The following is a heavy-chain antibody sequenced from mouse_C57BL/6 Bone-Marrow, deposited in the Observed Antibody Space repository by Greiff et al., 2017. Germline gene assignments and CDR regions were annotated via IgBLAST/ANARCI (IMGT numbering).Heavy chain of an antibody. Sequence: VQLQESGAELVRPGASVKLSCTASGFNIKDDYMHWVKQRPEQGLEWIGWIDPENGDTEYASKVQGKATITADTSSNTAYLQLSSLTSEYTAVYYCTTLTYYFDYWGQGTTLTVSS. J-gene: IGHJ2*01. D-gene: IGHD5-1*01. CDR1: GFNIKDDY. CDR2: IDPENGDT. V-gene: IGHV14-4*01. CDR3: TTLTYYFDY.